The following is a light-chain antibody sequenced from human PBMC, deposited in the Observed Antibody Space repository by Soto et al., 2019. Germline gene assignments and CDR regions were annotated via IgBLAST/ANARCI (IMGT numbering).Light chain of an antibody. CDR2: GAS. CDR1: QSLRPTY. Sequence: EVVLTQSPDTLSLSPGETATLSCRASQSLRPTYVAWYQQKPGQAPRLLIYGASFRATDIPNRFSGRGSGTDFTLSISRLEPEDFDVYYCQQYVTSPRTFGQGTKVDIK. J-gene: IGKJ1*01. V-gene: IGKV3-20*01. CDR3: QQYVTSPRT.